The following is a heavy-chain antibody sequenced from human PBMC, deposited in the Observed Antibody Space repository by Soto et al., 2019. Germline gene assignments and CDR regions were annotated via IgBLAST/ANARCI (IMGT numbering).Heavy chain of an antibody. CDR1: GFTFSSYA. CDR3: ARGRPDIVVVTATPIDY. Sequence: QVQLVESGGGVVQPGRSLRLSCAASGFTFSSYAMHWVRQAPGKGLEWVAVISYDGSNKYYADSVKGRFTISRDNSKNTLYLQMNSLRAEDTAVYYCARGRPDIVVVTATPIDYWGQGTLVTVSS. D-gene: IGHD2-21*02. V-gene: IGHV3-30-3*01. CDR2: ISYDGSNK. J-gene: IGHJ4*02.